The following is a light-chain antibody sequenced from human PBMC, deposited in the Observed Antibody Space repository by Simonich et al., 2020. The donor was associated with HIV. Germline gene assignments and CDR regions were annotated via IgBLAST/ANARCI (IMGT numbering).Light chain of an antibody. CDR2: WAS. J-gene: IGKJ4*01. V-gene: IGKV4-1*01. CDR3: QQYYSTPVT. Sequence: DIVMTQSPDSLAVSLGERATINCKSSQSILYSSNNKNYLAWYQKKPGQPPNLLIYWASTRESGVPDRFSGSGSGTDFTLTISSLQAEDVAVYYCQQYYSTPVTFGGGTKVEIK. CDR1: QSILYSSNNKNY.